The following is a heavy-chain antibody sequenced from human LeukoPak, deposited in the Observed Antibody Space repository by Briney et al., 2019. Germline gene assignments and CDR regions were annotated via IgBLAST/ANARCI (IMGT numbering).Heavy chain of an antibody. Sequence: SETLSLTCTVSGGSISSYYWSWVRQPPGKGLEWVGYIYYSGSTNYNPSLKSRVTISVDTSKNQFSLKLSSVTAADTAVYYCARDSTLDAFDIWGQGTMVTVSS. V-gene: IGHV4-59*01. D-gene: IGHD2/OR15-2a*01. J-gene: IGHJ3*02. CDR3: ARDSTLDAFDI. CDR1: GGSISSYY. CDR2: IYYSGST.